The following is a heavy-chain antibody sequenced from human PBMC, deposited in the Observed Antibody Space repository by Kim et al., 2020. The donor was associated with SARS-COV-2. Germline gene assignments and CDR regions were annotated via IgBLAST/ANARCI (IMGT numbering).Heavy chain of an antibody. Sequence: SETLSLTCAVYGGSFSGYYWSWIRQPPGKGLEWIGEINHSGSTNYNPSLKSRVTISVDTSKNQFSLKLSSVTAADTAVYYCARLVAARGYWGQGTLVTVSS. CDR1: GGSFSGYY. V-gene: IGHV4-34*01. J-gene: IGHJ4*02. CDR3: ARLVAARGY. D-gene: IGHD6-6*01. CDR2: INHSGST.